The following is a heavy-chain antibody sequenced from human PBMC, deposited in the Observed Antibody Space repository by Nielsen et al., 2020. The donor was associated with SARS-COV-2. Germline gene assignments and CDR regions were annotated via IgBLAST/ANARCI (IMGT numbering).Heavy chain of an antibody. J-gene: IGHJ3*02. CDR1: GFTFSSYA. Sequence: GGSLRLSCAASGFTFSSYAMSWVRQAPGKGLEWVSAISGSGGSTYYADSVKGRFTISRDNAKNSLYLQMNSLRAEDTAVYYCARYSSGWSRPDAFDIWGQGTMVTVSS. D-gene: IGHD6-19*01. CDR3: ARYSSGWSRPDAFDI. V-gene: IGHV3-23*01. CDR2: ISGSGGST.